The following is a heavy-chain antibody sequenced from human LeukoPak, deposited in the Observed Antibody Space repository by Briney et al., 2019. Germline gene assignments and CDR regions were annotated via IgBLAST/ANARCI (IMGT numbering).Heavy chain of an antibody. CDR3: ARSAYSSAGLYYYDYMDV. D-gene: IGHD3-22*01. Sequence: SETLSLTCAVYVGSFSGFYWSWMRQPPGKGLEWIGEINNSGSSNYNPSLKSRVTISVDTPKNQFSLKLTAVTAADTAVYYCARSAYSSAGLYYYDYMDVWGRGTPVTVSS. J-gene: IGHJ6*03. CDR2: INNSGSS. CDR1: VGSFSGFY. V-gene: IGHV4-34*01.